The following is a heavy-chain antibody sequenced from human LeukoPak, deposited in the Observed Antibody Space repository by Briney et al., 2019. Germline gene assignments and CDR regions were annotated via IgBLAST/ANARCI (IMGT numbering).Heavy chain of an antibody. V-gene: IGHV3-30-3*01. CDR2: ISYDGSNK. CDR1: GFTFSSHA. J-gene: IGHJ4*02. Sequence: PGGSLRLSCAASGFTFSSHAMHWVRQAPGKGLEWVAVISYDGSNKYYADSVKGRFTISRDNSKNTLYLQMNSLRDEDTAVYYCVRDPKESRYFEYWGQGTLVTVSS. CDR3: VRDPKESRYFEY.